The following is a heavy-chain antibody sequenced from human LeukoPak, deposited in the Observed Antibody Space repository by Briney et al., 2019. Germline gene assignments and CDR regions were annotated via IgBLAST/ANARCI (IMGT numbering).Heavy chain of an antibody. J-gene: IGHJ4*02. CDR3: ATVGVPFGGGYESFDY. Sequence: GASMKVSCKASGYTFTGYYMHWVRQAPGKGLEWMGGFDPEDGETIYAQKFQGRVTMTEDTSTDTAYMELSSLRSEDTAVYYCATVGVPFGGGYESFDYWGQGTLVTVSS. CDR2: FDPEDGET. V-gene: IGHV1-24*01. D-gene: IGHD5-12*01. CDR1: GYTFTGYY.